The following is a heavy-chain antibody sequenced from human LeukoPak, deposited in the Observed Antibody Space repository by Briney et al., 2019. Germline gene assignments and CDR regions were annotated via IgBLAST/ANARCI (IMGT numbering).Heavy chain of an antibody. V-gene: IGHV3-23*01. CDR2: ISGSGGST. CDR3: AKGGRIVGAAAGGTFDY. D-gene: IGHD6-13*01. CDR1: GFTFSSYG. J-gene: IGHJ4*02. Sequence: GGSLRLSCAASGFTFSSYGMSWVRQAPGKGLEWVSAISGSGGSTYYADSVKGRFTISRDNSKNTLYLQMNSLRAEDTAVYYCAKGGRIVGAAAGGTFDYWGQGTLVTVSS.